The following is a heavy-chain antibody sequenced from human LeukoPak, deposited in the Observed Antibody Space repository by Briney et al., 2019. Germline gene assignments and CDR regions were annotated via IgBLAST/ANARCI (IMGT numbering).Heavy chain of an antibody. D-gene: IGHD4-17*01. V-gene: IGHV3-53*04. CDR1: GFTVSSNY. J-gene: IGHJ3*02. Sequence: PGGSLRLPCAASGFTVSSNYMSWVRQAPGKGLEWVSVIYSGGSTYYADSVKGRFTISRHNSKNTLYLQMNSLRAEGTAVYYCARRIKTTVTSDAFDIWGQGTMVTVSS. CDR2: IYSGGST. CDR3: ARRIKTTVTSDAFDI.